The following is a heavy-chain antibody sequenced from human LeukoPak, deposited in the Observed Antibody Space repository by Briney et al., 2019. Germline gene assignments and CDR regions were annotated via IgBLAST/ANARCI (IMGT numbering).Heavy chain of an antibody. J-gene: IGHJ4*02. CDR1: GYNFTDYY. V-gene: IGHV1-2*02. CDR2: INPKSGGT. Sequence: GAPVKHSCKASGYNFTDYYIHWVRQAPGQGLEWMGWINPKSGGTNYAQKFRGRVTMTRDTSISTAYMELSGLRSDDTAVYYCARDSGLGPTWHPFDHWGQGTPVSVSS. D-gene: IGHD1-26*01. CDR3: ARDSGLGPTWHPFDH.